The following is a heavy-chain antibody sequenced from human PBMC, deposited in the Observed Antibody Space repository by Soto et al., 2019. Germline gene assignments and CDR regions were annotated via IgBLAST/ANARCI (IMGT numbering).Heavy chain of an antibody. CDR1: GYTFTSYG. V-gene: IGHV1-18*04. CDR2: ISAYNGNT. CDR3: ALGPDSSGWPTAFDY. Sequence: RASVKVSCKASGYTFTSYGISWVRQAPGQGLEWMGWISAYNGNTNYAQKLQGRVTMTTDTSTSTAYMELRSLRSDDTAVYYCALGPDSSGWPTAFDYWGQGTLVTVSS. D-gene: IGHD6-19*01. J-gene: IGHJ4*02.